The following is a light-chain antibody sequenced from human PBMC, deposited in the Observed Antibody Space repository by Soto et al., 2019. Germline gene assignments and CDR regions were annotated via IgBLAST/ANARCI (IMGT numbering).Light chain of an antibody. Sequence: VMTQSPATLSVSSGERATLSCRAIESVCWNLAWYLQRPGQSPRLLTYGASSMATDTPVRFRGRGPGTEFTLTFSSLQSEAFRVCCCQQSNIWYLATIFGPGTRLEIK. CDR2: GAS. J-gene: IGKJ5*01. CDR1: ESVCWN. V-gene: IGKV3-15*01. CDR3: QQSNIWYLATI.